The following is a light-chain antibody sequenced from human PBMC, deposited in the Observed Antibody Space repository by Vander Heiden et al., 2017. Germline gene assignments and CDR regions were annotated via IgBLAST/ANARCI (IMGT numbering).Light chain of an antibody. V-gene: IGKV2D-30*01. CDR1: ESLGYSDGNTD. CDR2: KVS. J-gene: IGKJ1*01. Sequence: VVLTQSPLSLPVTLGQPASISGRASESLGYSDGNTDVNWFQQRPGQSPRRLMFKVSNWEPGVPDRFSGRGSGNDFTPKISRVEAEDGGVYYCMQGTHGPWTFGQGTKVEIK. CDR3: MQGTHGPWT.